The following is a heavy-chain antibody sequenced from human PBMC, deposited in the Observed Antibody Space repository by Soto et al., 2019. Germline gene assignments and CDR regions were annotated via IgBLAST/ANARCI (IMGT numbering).Heavy chain of an antibody. CDR1: GYSFTSYW. CDR2: IYPGDSDT. D-gene: IGHD3-22*01. J-gene: IGHJ3*02. Sequence: GESLKISCKGPGYSFTSYWIGWVRQMPGKGLEWMGIIYPGDSDTRYSPSFQGQVTISADKSISTAYLQWSSLKASDTAMYYCARADSGYYYTSAFDIWGQGTMVTVSS. CDR3: ARADSGYYYTSAFDI. V-gene: IGHV5-51*01.